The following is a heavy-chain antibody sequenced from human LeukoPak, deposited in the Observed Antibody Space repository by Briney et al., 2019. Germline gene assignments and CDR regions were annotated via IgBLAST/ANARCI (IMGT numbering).Heavy chain of an antibody. J-gene: IGHJ4*02. Sequence: HPGGSLRLSCAASGFTFSTYGMSWVRQAPGKGLEWVAGISASGGSTYSADSVKGRFTISRDNSKNTLYLQMNSLRAEDTAVYYCAKSPPAYTVTTFNYWGQGTLVTVSS. D-gene: IGHD4-11*01. CDR1: GFTFSTYG. V-gene: IGHV3-23*01. CDR2: ISASGGST. CDR3: AKSPPAYTVTTFNY.